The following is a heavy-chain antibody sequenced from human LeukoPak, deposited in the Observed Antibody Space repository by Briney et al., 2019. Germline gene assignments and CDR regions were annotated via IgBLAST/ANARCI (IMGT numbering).Heavy chain of an antibody. CDR2: IYYSGST. Sequence: PSETLSLTCAVSGGSISSGGYSWSWIRQPPGKGLEWIGYIYYSGSTYYNPSLKSRVTISVDKSKNQFSLKLSSVTAADTAVYYCARRRYDYVWGSYRAWGQGTLVTVSS. CDR3: ARRRYDYVWGSYRA. CDR1: GGSISSGGYS. D-gene: IGHD3-16*02. J-gene: IGHJ4*02. V-gene: IGHV4-30-4*07.